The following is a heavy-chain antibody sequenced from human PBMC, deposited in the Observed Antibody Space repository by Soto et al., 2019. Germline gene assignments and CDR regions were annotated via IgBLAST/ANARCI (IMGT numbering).Heavy chain of an antibody. Sequence: QDQLVQSGAEVKKPGSSVKVSCKASGGTFSSHTFSWVRQAPGQGLEWMGRIIPALGTATYAQKFQGRVTITADESATTVYMELNSLRSEETAVYYCARADFGDYWYFDLWGRGTLVTVSS. D-gene: IGHD4-17*01. J-gene: IGHJ2*01. CDR2: IIPALGTA. CDR1: GGTFSSHT. V-gene: IGHV1-69*08. CDR3: ARADFGDYWYFDL.